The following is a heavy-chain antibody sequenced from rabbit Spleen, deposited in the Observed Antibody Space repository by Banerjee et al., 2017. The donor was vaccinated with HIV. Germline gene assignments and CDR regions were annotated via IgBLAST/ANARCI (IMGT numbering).Heavy chain of an antibody. D-gene: IGHD7-1*01. CDR3: ARDTGTSFSTYGMDL. Sequence: QQQLKETGGGLVQLGVSLKLSCTSSGFFFSNKAVMCWVRQAPGKGLEWIACINAVTGKAVYASWAKGRYTFSKTSSTTVTLQMTSLTVADTATYFCARDTGTSFSTYGMDLWGQGTLVTVS. CDR2: INAVTGKA. CDR1: GFFFSNKAV. V-gene: IGHV1S45*01. J-gene: IGHJ3*01.